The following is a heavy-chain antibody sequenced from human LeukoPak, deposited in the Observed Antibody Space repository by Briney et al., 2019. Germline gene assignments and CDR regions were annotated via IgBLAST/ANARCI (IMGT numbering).Heavy chain of an antibody. V-gene: IGHV3-23*01. Sequence: GGSLRLSCAGSGFTFSSYAMSWVRQAPGKGLEWVSAISGSGDSTYYADSVKGRFTVSRDNSKNTLYLQMHSLRAEDTGVYYCAKLLGYCGGGSCSGTLDYWGRGTLVTVSS. J-gene: IGHJ4*02. CDR2: ISGSGDST. CDR1: GFTFSSYA. D-gene: IGHD2-15*01. CDR3: AKLLGYCGGGSCSGTLDY.